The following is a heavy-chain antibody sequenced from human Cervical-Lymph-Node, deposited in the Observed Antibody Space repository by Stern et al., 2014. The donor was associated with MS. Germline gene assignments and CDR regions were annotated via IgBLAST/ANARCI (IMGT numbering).Heavy chain of an antibody. Sequence: VQLVESSPGLVKPSETLSLTCTVSGGSTSSYYWSWIRQPPGKGLEWIGYISSSGGTKYNPSLKSRVTISVDTSKNQFSLTLSSVTAADTAVYYCARGYTTSSGRPDYWGQGTLVTVSS. CDR1: GGSTSSYY. V-gene: IGHV4-59*08. CDR2: ISSSGGT. CDR3: ARGYTTSSGRPDY. D-gene: IGHD6-6*01. J-gene: IGHJ4*02.